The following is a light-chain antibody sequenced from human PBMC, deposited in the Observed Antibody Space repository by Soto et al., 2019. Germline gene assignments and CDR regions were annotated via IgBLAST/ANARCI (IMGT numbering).Light chain of an antibody. CDR1: QSISSY. J-gene: IGKJ1*01. V-gene: IGKV1-39*01. CDR2: AAS. Sequence: DIQMTQSPSSLSASVGDMVTITCLASQSISSYLNWYQQKPGKAPKLLIYAASSLQSGVPSRFSGSGSGTDFTLTISSLQPEDFATYYCQQSYSSPPTFGQGTKVDTK. CDR3: QQSYSSPPT.